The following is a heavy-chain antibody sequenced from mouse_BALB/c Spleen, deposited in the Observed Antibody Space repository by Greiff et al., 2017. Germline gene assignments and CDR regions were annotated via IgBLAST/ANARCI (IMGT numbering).Heavy chain of an antibody. D-gene: IGHD1-2*01. Sequence: EVQGVESGGGLVQPGGSRKLSCAASGFTFSSFGMHWVRQAPEKGLEWVAYISSGSSTIYYADTVKGRFTISRDNPKNTLFLQMTSLRSEDTAMYYCAREGLHYYGPAWFAYWGQGTLVTVSA. CDR1: GFTFSSFG. CDR2: ISSGSSTI. J-gene: IGHJ3*01. V-gene: IGHV5-17*02. CDR3: AREGLHYYGPAWFAY.